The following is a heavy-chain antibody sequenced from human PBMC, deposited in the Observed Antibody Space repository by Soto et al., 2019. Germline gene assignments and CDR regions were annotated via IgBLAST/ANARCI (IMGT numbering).Heavy chain of an antibody. CDR3: ARTYCSSDRCYSEY. CDR2: ISAYNGNT. Sequence: QVQLVQSGAEVKKPGASVKVSCKTSGYTFTSHGISWVRQAPGQGLEWMGWISAYNGNTNYAQKIQGRVPMTTDTPKSTAYKELRSLRSDDTAVYYCARTYCSSDRCYSEYWGQGTLVTVSS. J-gene: IGHJ4*02. CDR1: GYTFTSHG. D-gene: IGHD2-2*01. V-gene: IGHV1-18*04.